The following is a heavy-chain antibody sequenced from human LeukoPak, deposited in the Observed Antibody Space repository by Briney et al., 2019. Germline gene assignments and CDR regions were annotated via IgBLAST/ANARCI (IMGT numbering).Heavy chain of an antibody. CDR2: INRSGGST. CDR3: ARNPIVVVVAATAGGWFDP. Sequence: ASVKVSCKASGYTFTSYYMHWVRQAPGQGLEWMGIINRSGGSTSYAQKFQGRVTMTRDMSTSTVYMELSSLRSEDTAVYYCARNPIVVVVAATAGGWFDPWGQGTLVTVSS. D-gene: IGHD2-15*01. V-gene: IGHV1-46*01. J-gene: IGHJ5*02. CDR1: GYTFTSYY.